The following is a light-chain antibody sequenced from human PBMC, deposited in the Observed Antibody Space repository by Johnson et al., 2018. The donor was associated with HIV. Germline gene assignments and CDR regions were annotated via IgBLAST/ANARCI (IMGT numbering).Light chain of an antibody. CDR1: SSNIGNNY. J-gene: IGLJ1*01. CDR2: EKN. Sequence: QSVLTQPPSVSAATGQKVTISCSGSSSNIGNNYVSWYQQVPGTAPKLLIYEKNKRPSGIPDRFSASMSGTSATLDITGLQTGDEGDYYCGTWDSSLSAYVFGTGSNVTVL. CDR3: GTWDSSLSAYV. V-gene: IGLV1-51*02.